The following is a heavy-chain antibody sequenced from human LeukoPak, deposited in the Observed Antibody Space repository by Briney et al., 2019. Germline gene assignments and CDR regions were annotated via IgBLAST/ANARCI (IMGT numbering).Heavy chain of an antibody. CDR2: INTNTGNP. Sequence: GASVKVSCKASGYTFTNYAMNWVRQAPGQGLEWMGWINTNTGNPTYAQGFTGRFVFSLDTSVSTAYLQISSLKAEDTAVYYCAREYSSGWYSSVGAHLMGYYMDVWGKGTTVTVSS. CDR1: GYTFTNYA. V-gene: IGHV7-4-1*02. J-gene: IGHJ6*03. D-gene: IGHD6-19*01. CDR3: AREYSSGWYSSVGAHLMGYYMDV.